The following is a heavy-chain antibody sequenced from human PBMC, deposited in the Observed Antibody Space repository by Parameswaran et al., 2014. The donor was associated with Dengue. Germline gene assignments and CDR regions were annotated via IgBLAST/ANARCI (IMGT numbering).Heavy chain of an antibody. J-gene: IGHJ4*02. CDR3: ATVVAAANYYFDY. V-gene: IGHV3-23*01. D-gene: IGHD2-2*01. CDR2: ISGSGGST. Sequence: WIRQPPGKGLEWVSAISGSGGSTYYADSVKGRFTISRDYSKNTLFLQMNSLRAEDTAVYYCATVVAAANYYFDYWGQGTLVTVSS.